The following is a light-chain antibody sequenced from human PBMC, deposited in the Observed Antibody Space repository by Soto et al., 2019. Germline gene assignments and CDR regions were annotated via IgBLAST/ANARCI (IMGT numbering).Light chain of an antibody. CDR3: QTWGTGPCV. CDR1: SGHSSYA. Sequence: QLVLTQSPSASASLGASVKLTCTLSSGHSSYAIAWHQQQPEKGPRYLMKLNSDGSHSKGDGIPDRFSGSSSGAERYLTISGLQSEDEADYYCQTWGTGPCVFGSGTQLTVL. CDR2: LNSDGSH. V-gene: IGLV4-69*01. J-gene: IGLJ6*01.